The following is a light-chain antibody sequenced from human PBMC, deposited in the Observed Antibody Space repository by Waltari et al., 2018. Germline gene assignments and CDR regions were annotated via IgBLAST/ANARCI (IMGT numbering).Light chain of an antibody. CDR1: QSLRHSNGNTY. CDR2: RVS. CDR3: MQALQSPRT. V-gene: IGKV2-29*02. J-gene: IGKJ1*01. Sequence: DIVMTQTPLSLHVTPGEPASISCRSSQSLRHSNGNTYLYWDLQKPGQPPRLLIYRVSNRFSGVPDRFSGSGSGTYFTLKISRVEAEDVGVYYCMQALQSPRTFGQGTKVEIK.